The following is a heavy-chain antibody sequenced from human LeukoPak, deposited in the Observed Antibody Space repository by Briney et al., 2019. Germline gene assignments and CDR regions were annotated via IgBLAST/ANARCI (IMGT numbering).Heavy chain of an antibody. CDR1: GFTFSTYW. CDR3: ARAERRGYDFWSGYYLPDY. V-gene: IGHV3-74*01. CDR2: IYSDGSTS. D-gene: IGHD3-3*01. J-gene: IGHJ4*02. Sequence: PGGSLRLSCAASGFTFSTYWMHWVRQAPGKGLEWVSRIYSDGSTSSYADSAKGRFTISRDNAKNTLYLQMNTLTAEDTAVYYCARAERRGYDFWSGYYLPDYWGQGTLVTVSS.